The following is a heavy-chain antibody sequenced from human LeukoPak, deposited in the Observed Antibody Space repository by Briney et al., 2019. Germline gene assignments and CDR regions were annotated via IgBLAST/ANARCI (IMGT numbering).Heavy chain of an antibody. J-gene: IGHJ5*02. CDR3: ARGRYYDSSGYYYDWFDR. Sequence: PSETLSLTCTASGGSISSGGYYWSWIRQHPGKGLEWIVYIYYSGSTYYNPSLKSRVTISVDTSKSQFSLKLSSVTAADTAVYYCARGRYYDSSGYYYDWFDRWGQGTLVTVSS. CDR1: GGSISSGGYY. D-gene: IGHD3-22*01. CDR2: IYYSGST. V-gene: IGHV4-31*03.